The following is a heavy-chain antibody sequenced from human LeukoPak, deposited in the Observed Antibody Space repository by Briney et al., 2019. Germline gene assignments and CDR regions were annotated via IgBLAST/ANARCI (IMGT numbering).Heavy chain of an antibody. CDR3: VRDRAWELMTFDH. D-gene: IGHD3-10*01. Sequence: ASVTVSCKTSGYTFTIYYMHWVRQAPGQGLEWMGVINPRGGITTYAQKFQGRVTMTGDTSTSTVYMELSSLRYEDTALYYCVRDRAWELMTFDHWGQGTLVTVSS. CDR2: INPRGGIT. CDR1: GYTFTIYY. V-gene: IGHV1-46*01. J-gene: IGHJ4*02.